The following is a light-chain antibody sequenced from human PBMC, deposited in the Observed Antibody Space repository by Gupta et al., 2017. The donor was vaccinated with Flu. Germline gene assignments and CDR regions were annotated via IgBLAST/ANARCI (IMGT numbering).Light chain of an antibody. J-gene: IGLJ2*01. CDR3: SSYAGSSNCLV. CDR2: EVT. V-gene: IGLV2-8*01. CDR1: NDDVGGYNF. Sequence: QSALTQPPSASGSPGQSVTISCTGTNDDVGGYNFVSWHRQHPGKAPKTLIFEVTKRHSGVPDRFSAAKYGNTASLTGAGLQAEDEADYYCSSYAGSSNCLVFGGGTKLTVL.